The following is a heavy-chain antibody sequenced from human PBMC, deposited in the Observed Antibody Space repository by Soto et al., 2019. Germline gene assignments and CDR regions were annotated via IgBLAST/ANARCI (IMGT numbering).Heavy chain of an antibody. V-gene: IGHV1-3*01. CDR3: ARSPLAPYYAFLSGRLGWFEP. Sequence: APVKVSSEASGYTFTSSATHWVRHAPGQRLEWMGWINAGNGNTKYSQKFQGRVTITRDTSASTAYMELSSQRSEDTTLYYCARSPLAPYYAFLSGRLGWFEPWGQGTLVTVSS. D-gene: IGHD3-3*01. J-gene: IGHJ5*01. CDR2: INAGNGNT. CDR1: GYTFTSSA.